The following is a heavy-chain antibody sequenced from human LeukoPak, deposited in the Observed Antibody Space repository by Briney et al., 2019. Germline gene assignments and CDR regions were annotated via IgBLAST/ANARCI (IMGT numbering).Heavy chain of an antibody. CDR3: ARRYYDSSGYYVPFDY. J-gene: IGHJ4*02. D-gene: IGHD3-22*01. CDR2: IYYSGST. Sequence: SETLSLTCTVSGGSINNYYWGWIRQPPGKGLEWIGSIYYSGSTYYNPSLKGRVTISVDTSKNQFSLKLSSVTAADTAVYYCARRYYDSSGYYVPFDYWGQGTLVTVSS. CDR1: GGSINNYY. V-gene: IGHV4-39*01.